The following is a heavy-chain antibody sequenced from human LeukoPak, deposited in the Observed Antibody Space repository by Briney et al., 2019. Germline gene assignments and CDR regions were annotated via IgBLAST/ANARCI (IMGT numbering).Heavy chain of an antibody. CDR3: ARADYYYYYYMDV. CDR1: GGSISSYY. Sequence: PSETLSLTCTVSGGSISSYYWSWIRQSPGKGLERIGNIYYSGSTNYNPSLKSRVTISVDTSKNQFSLKLSSVTAADTAVYYCARADYYYYYYMDVWGKGTTVTVSS. CDR2: IYYSGST. V-gene: IGHV4-59*01. J-gene: IGHJ6*03.